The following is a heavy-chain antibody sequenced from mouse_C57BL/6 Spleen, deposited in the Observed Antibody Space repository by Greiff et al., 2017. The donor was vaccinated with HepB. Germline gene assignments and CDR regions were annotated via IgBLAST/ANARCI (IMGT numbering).Heavy chain of an antibody. CDR1: GYTFTSYW. J-gene: IGHJ1*03. V-gene: IGHV1-72*01. CDR2: IDPNSGGT. D-gene: IGHD2-10*02. CDR3: ARVAEYGNYPYWYFDV. Sequence: QVQLQQPGAELVKPGASVKLSCKASGYTFTSYWMHWVKQRPGRGLEWIGRIDPNSGGTKYNEKFKSKATLTVDKPSSTAYMQLSSLTSEDSAVYYCARVAEYGNYPYWYFDVWGTGTTVTVSS.